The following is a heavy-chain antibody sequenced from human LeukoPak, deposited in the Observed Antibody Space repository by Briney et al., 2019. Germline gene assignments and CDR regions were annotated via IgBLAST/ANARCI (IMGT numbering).Heavy chain of an antibody. CDR1: GGSISSYY. CDR2: IYSSGRT. CDR3: AGERQGWWLDS. Sequence: SETLSLTCTVSGGSISSYYWSWIRQPAGKGLEWIGRIYSSGRTDRTEYNSSLKSRVTLSIDTSKNQFYLKLSSVTAADTALYYCAGERQGWWLDSWGQGTLVTVSS. J-gene: IGHJ5*01. V-gene: IGHV4-4*07. D-gene: IGHD5-24*01.